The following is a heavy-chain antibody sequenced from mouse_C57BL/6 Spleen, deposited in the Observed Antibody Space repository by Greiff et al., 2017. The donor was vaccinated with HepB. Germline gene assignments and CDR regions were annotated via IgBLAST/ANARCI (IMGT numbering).Heavy chain of an antibody. CDR2: IYPRSGNT. CDR3: ARFLYYDYDGFAY. J-gene: IGHJ3*01. Sequence: QVQLQQSGAELARPGASVKLSCKASGYTFTSYGISWVKQRTGQGLEWIGEIYPRSGNTYYNEKFKGKATLTADKSSSTAYMELRSLTSEDSAVYFCARFLYYDYDGFAYWGQGTLVTVSA. CDR1: GYTFTSYG. D-gene: IGHD2-4*01. V-gene: IGHV1-81*01.